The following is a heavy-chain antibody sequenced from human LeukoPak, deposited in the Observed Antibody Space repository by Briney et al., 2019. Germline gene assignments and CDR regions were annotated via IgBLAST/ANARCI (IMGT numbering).Heavy chain of an antibody. J-gene: IGHJ4*02. D-gene: IGHD1-26*01. CDR2: IYYSGST. V-gene: IGHV4-34*01. CDR3: ARLIILVGATPPEDY. Sequence: SETLSLTCAVYGGSFSGYYWSWIRQPPGKGLEWIGSIYYSGSTYYNPSLKSRVTISVDTSKNQFSLKLSSVTAADTAVYYCARLIILVGATPPEDYWGQGTLVTVSS. CDR1: GGSFSGYY.